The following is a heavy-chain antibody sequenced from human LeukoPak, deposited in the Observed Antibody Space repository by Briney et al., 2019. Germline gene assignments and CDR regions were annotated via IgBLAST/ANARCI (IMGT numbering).Heavy chain of an antibody. CDR2: IYYSGSA. CDR1: GGSIGSYY. Sequence: SETLSLTCTVSGGSIGSYYWSWIRQPPGKGLEWIGYIYYSGSANYNPSLKSRVTISVDTSKNQFSLKLSSVTAADTAVYYCARVYYSSSYDYWYFDLWGRGTLVTVSS. CDR3: ARVYYSSSYDYWYFDL. J-gene: IGHJ2*01. D-gene: IGHD6-13*01. V-gene: IGHV4-59*01.